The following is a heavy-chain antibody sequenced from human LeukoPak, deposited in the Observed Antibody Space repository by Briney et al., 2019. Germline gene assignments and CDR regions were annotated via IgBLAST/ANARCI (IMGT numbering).Heavy chain of an antibody. V-gene: IGHV4-59*01. Sequence: SETLSLTCTVSGGSISGYYWSWIRQPPGKGLEWIGYIYYSGSTNYNPSLKSRVTISVDTSKNQFSLKLSSVTAADTAVYYCARDAYSGYDFDYWGQGTLVTVSS. CDR1: GGSISGYY. CDR2: IYYSGST. D-gene: IGHD5-12*01. CDR3: ARDAYSGYDFDY. J-gene: IGHJ4*02.